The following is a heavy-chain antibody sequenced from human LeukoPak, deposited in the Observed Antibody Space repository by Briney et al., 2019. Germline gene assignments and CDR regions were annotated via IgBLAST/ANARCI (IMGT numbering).Heavy chain of an antibody. V-gene: IGHV3-9*01. D-gene: IGHD3-22*01. CDR2: ISWNSGSI. J-gene: IGHJ4*02. CDR3: AKGMHYDSSGGVYFDY. Sequence: PGRSLRLSCAASGFTFHDYAMHWVRQAPGKGLEWVSGISWNSGSIGYADSVKGRFTISRDNAKNSLYLQMNSLRAEDTALYYCAKGMHYDSSGGVYFDYWGQGTLVTVSS. CDR1: GFTFHDYA.